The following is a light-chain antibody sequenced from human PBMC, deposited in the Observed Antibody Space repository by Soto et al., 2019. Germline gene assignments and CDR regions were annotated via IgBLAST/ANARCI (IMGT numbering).Light chain of an antibody. CDR2: EVS. CDR1: SSDVGNYIY. V-gene: IGLV2-14*01. Sequence: SALTQPASMSGSPGQSITISCTGTSSDVGNYIYVSWYQQHPGKAPKLMIYEVSNRPSGVSYRFSGSKSGNTASLTISGLQAEDEADYYCSSYTSNTTPFVFGTGTKVTVL. CDR3: SSYTSNTTPFV. J-gene: IGLJ1*01.